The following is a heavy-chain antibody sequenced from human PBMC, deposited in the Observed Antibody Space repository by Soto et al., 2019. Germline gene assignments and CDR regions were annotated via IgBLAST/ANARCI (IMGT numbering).Heavy chain of an antibody. CDR1: GHPFTGSY. V-gene: IGHV1-2*02. Sequence: GSSVKVTCKAPGHPFTGSYMHWGRQAPGQGLEWMGWINPNTGGTNYAQKFQGRVTMTTDTSTSTAYMEMTRLRSDATAVYYCATRKCSSTCLYESDYNRYVLAFWAQGTSVPVS. J-gene: IGHJ6*02. CDR2: INPNTGGT. CDR3: ATRKCSSTCLYESDYNRYVLAF. D-gene: IGHD2-2*01.